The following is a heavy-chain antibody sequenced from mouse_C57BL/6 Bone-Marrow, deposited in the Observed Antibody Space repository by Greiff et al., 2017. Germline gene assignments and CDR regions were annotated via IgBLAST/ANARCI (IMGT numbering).Heavy chain of an antibody. CDR3: ARRDYYSNFYARDY. V-gene: IGHV5-6*01. J-gene: IGHJ4*01. Sequence: EVQLVESGGDLVKPGGSLKLSCAASGFTFSSYGMSWVRQTPPTKLVWVATFSSGGSYTYYPDSVKERFTISRDNAKNTLYLQMSSLKSEDTAMYYGARRDYYSNFYARDYWGQGTSVTVAS. D-gene: IGHD2-5*01. CDR1: GFTFSSYG. CDR2: FSSGGSYT.